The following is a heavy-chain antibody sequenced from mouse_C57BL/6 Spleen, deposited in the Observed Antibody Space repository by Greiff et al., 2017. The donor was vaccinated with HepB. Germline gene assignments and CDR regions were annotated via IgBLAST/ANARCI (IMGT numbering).Heavy chain of an antibody. D-gene: IGHD1-1*01. CDR3: ASMTVVAYYYAMDY. V-gene: IGHV5-17*01. J-gene: IGHJ4*01. CDR1: GFTFSDYG. CDR2: ISSGSSTI. Sequence: EVQRVESGGGLVKPGGSLKLSCAASGFTFSDYGMHWVRQAPEKGLEWVAYISSGSSTIYYADTVKGRFTISRDNSKNTLFLQMTSLRSEDTAMYYCASMTVVAYYYAMDYWGQGTSVTGSS.